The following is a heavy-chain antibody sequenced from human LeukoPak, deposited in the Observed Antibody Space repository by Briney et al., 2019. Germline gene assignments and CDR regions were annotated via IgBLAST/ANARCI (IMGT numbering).Heavy chain of an antibody. CDR1: GGSISSYY. CDR3: AKVLTYYYDSSGTAFDI. D-gene: IGHD3-22*01. Sequence: SETLSLTCTVSGGSISSYYWSWIRQPPGKGLEWIGYIYYTGSTNYNPSLKSRVTMAVDTSKNHFSLKLSSVTAADTAVYYCAKVLTYYYDSSGTAFDIWGQGTMVTVSS. V-gene: IGHV4-59*01. J-gene: IGHJ3*02. CDR2: IYYTGST.